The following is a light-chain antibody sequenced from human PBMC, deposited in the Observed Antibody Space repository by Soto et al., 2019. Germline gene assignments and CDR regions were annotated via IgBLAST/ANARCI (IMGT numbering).Light chain of an antibody. CDR1: QSVSSSY. CDR2: GAS. Sequence: EIVLTHSPGTLSLSPGERATLSCRASQSVSSSYLAWYQQKPGQAPRLLIYGASSRATGIPDRFTGSGSGTDFTLTISRLEPEDFAVYYCQQRSNWPPITFGQGTRLEI. J-gene: IGKJ5*01. V-gene: IGKV3D-20*02. CDR3: QQRSNWPPIT.